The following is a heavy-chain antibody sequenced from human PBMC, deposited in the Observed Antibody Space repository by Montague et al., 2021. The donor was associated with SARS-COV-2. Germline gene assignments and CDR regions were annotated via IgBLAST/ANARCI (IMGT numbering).Heavy chain of an antibody. CDR3: ARTRNDDYNPEYTDF. V-gene: IGHV4-39*06. D-gene: IGHD5-24*01. CDR1: GGSVRSHMYY. Sequence: SETLSLTCTVSGGSVRSHMYYWGWIRQRPGKGLEWIGTIYYTGRNTSNPSLKIRVTLSIDTSNNYLTLTLTSMTAADTALYYSARTRNDDYNPEYTDFWGQGMLVAVSS. J-gene: IGHJ4*02. CDR2: IYYTGRN.